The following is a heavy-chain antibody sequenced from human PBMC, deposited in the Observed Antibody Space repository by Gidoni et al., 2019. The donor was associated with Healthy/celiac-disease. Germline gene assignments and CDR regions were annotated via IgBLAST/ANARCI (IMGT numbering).Heavy chain of an antibody. V-gene: IGHV3-30*18. Sequence: QVQLVESGGGVVQPGRSLRLSCAASGFTFSSYVMHWVRQAPGKGLEWVAVISYDGSNKYYADSVKGRFTISRDNSKNTLYLQMNSLRAEDTAVYYCAKDDYSWATVTRLEYFQHWGQGTLVTVSS. J-gene: IGHJ1*01. CDR2: ISYDGSNK. CDR1: GFTFSSYV. D-gene: IGHD4-17*01. CDR3: AKDDYSWATVTRLEYFQH.